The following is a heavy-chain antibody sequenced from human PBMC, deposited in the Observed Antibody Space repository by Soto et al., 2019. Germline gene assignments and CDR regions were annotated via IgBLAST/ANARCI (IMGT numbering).Heavy chain of an antibody. CDR2: ISGGGGTT. CDR1: GFAFSNYA. J-gene: IGHJ4*02. Sequence: EVQLLESGGDLVQPGGSLRLSCAASGFAFSNYAMNWVRQAPGKGLGWVSVISGGGGTTYYADSVKGRFTISRDNSKKTLYLQMSSLRGDDTAVYYCAKEWSQGYYFDYWGQGTLVIVSS. V-gene: IGHV3-23*01. D-gene: IGHD2-15*01. CDR3: AKEWSQGYYFDY.